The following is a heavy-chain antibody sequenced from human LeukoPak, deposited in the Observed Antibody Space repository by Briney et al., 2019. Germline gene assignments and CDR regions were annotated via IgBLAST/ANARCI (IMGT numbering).Heavy chain of an antibody. V-gene: IGHV1-2*06. CDR3: ARATPNDYAPSADASDI. D-gene: IGHD2-2*01. CDR1: GDTFIAYY. CDR2: INHNSGGT. Sequence: AAVKISCNASGDTFIAYYMHGVGQPPGQELQWRVRINHNSGGTNYSRQFHDRLTMTRDTTISTAYIELSSLRSDDTTVYYCARATPNDYAPSADASDIWGQGTMVTVSS. J-gene: IGHJ3*02.